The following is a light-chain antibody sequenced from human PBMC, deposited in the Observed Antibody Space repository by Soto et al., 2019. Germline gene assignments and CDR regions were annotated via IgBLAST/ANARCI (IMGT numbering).Light chain of an antibody. CDR2: DAS. Sequence: EIVLTQSPATLALSPGERATLSCRASQSVSSYLAWYQQKPGQAPRLLISDASTRATGIPARFSGSGSGTDFTLTISSLEPEDFAVYYCHQRSSWPRTFGQGTKVDIK. CDR3: HQRSSWPRT. CDR1: QSVSSY. V-gene: IGKV3-11*01. J-gene: IGKJ1*01.